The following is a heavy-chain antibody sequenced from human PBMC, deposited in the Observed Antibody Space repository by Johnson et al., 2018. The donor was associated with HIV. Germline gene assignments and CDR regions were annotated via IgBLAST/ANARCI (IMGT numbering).Heavy chain of an antibody. Sequence: VTLVESGGGVVQPGGSLRLSCAASGFTFSPYWMHWVRQAPGQGLVWVSRIISDVSSAIYTDSVTGRFTISRDNTKNTLYLQMNSLRAEDTAVYYCTTGAFHAYDMWGQGTMVTVSS. CDR2: IISDVSSA. D-gene: IGHD2/OR15-2a*01. CDR1: GFTFSPYW. CDR3: TTGAFHAYDM. J-gene: IGHJ3*02. V-gene: IGHV3-74*02.